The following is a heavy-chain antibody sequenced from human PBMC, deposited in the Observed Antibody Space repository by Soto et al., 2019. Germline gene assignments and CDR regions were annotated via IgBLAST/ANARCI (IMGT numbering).Heavy chain of an antibody. CDR1: GFTFIAYS. J-gene: IGHJ5*02. D-gene: IGHD2-15*01. Sequence: QVQLVESGGGVVQPGRSLRLSCAASGFTFIAYSMHWVRQAPGKGLEWLAVISFDGGEKHYADSVKGRCTISRDNSINNLYLQMNSLRDDDTAIYYCARDPTSCSGGRCNSVGWFDPWGQGTLVIVSS. V-gene: IGHV3-30-3*01. CDR2: ISFDGGEK. CDR3: ARDPTSCSGGRCNSVGWFDP.